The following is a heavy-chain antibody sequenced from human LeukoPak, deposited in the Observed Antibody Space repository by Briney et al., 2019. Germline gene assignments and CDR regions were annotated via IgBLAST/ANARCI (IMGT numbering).Heavy chain of an antibody. Sequence: PGRSLRLSCAASGFTFSTYGMHWVRQAPGKGLEWVAVISYDGRNKYYADSVKGRFTISRDNSKKTLYLQMNSLRAEDTAVYYCAKDGSDYYGSGSTINWFDPWGQGTLVTVSS. J-gene: IGHJ5*02. V-gene: IGHV3-30*18. CDR2: ISYDGRNK. CDR3: AKDGSDYYGSGSTINWFDP. CDR1: GFTFSTYG. D-gene: IGHD3-10*01.